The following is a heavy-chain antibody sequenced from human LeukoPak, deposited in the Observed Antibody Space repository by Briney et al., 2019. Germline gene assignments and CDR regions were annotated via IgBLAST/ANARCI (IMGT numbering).Heavy chain of an antibody. CDR1: GLTFSSYE. CDR3: ARLENSVVVPGALDY. CDR2: ISSSGSTI. D-gene: IGHD2-2*01. Sequence: GGSLRLSCAASGLTFSSYEMNWVRQAPGKGLEWVSYISSSGSTIYYADSVKGRFTISRDNAKKSLYLQMNSLRAEDTAVYYCARLENSVVVPGALDYWGQGTLVTVSS. J-gene: IGHJ4*02. V-gene: IGHV3-48*03.